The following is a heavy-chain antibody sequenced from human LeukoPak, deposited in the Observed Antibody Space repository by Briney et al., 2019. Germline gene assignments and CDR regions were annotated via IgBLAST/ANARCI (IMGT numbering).Heavy chain of an antibody. V-gene: IGHV4-59*01. CDR1: GGSISSYY. CDR2: IYYSGST. CDR3: ARDGAHKNHYYSYYYMDV. J-gene: IGHJ6*03. Sequence: SETLSLTCTVSGGSISSYYWNWIRQPPGKGLGWIGYIYYSGSTNYNPSLKSRVTISLDTSKDQFSLKLSSVTAADTAVYYCARDGAHKNHYYSYYYMDVWGKGTTVTVSS. D-gene: IGHD3-16*01.